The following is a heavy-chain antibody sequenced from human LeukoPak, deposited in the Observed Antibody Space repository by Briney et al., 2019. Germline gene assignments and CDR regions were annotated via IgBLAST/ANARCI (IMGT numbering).Heavy chain of an antibody. CDR2: IYSGGST. Sequence: GGCLRLSCAASGFTVSSNYMSWVRQAPGKGLEWVSLIYSGGSTYNADSVGGRFTISRDNSKNTLYLQMNSLRAEDTAVYYCARGLYYGGSFDYWGQGTLSTV. CDR3: ARGLYYGGSFDY. D-gene: IGHD4-23*01. V-gene: IGHV3-53*01. CDR1: GFTVSSNY. J-gene: IGHJ4*02.